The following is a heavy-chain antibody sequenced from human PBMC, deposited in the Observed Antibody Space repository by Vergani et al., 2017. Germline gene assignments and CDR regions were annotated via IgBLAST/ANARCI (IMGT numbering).Heavy chain of an antibody. Sequence: QVQLVQSGAEVKKPGASVKVSCKASGYTFTSYAMHWVRQAPGQRLEWMGWINAGNGNTKYSQKFQGRVTITRDTSASTAYMELSSLRSEDTAVYYCARGRIAVAGMISYWGQGTLVTVSS. J-gene: IGHJ4*02. CDR3: ARGRIAVAGMISY. D-gene: IGHD6-19*01. CDR1: GYTFTSYA. V-gene: IGHV1-3*01. CDR2: INAGNGNT.